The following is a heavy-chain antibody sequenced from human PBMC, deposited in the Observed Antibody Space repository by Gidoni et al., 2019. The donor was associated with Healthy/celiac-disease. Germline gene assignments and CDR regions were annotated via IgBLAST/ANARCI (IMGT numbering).Heavy chain of an antibody. D-gene: IGHD3-9*01. CDR3: AREHYDILTGSDY. Sequence: QLQLQESGPGLVKPSETLSLPCTVSGGSIRSSSYYWGWIRQPPGKGLEWIGSIYYSGSTYYNPSLKSRVTISVDTSKNQFSLKLSSVTDADTAVYYCAREHYDILTGSDYWGQGTLVTVAS. CDR2: IYYSGST. CDR1: GGSIRSSSYY. J-gene: IGHJ4*02. V-gene: IGHV4-39*02.